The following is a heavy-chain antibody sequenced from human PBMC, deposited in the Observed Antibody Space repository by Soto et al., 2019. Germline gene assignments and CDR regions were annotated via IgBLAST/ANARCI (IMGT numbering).Heavy chain of an antibody. CDR2: IYYSGST. CDR3: ARGPTYYGSGSFAGFDY. Sequence: SETLSLTCTVSGGSISSGGYYWSWIRQHPGKGLEWIGYIYYSGSTYYNPSLKSRVTISVDTSKNQFSLKLSSVTAADTAVYYCARGPTYYGSGSFAGFDYWGQGTLVTVSS. CDR1: GGSISSGGYY. J-gene: IGHJ4*02. D-gene: IGHD3-10*01. V-gene: IGHV4-31*03.